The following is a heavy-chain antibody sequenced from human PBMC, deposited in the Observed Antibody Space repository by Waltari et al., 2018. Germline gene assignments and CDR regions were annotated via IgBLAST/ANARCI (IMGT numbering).Heavy chain of an antibody. CDR1: GFTFSSYS. V-gene: IGHV3-21*01. CDR2: ISSSSSYI. D-gene: IGHD3-16*02. CDR3: AWGSYRYTGPDY. J-gene: IGHJ4*02. Sequence: EVQLVESGGGLVKPGGSLRLSCAASGFTFSSYSLKRVRQAPGKGLEWVSSISSSSSYIYYADSVKGRFTISRDNAKNSLYLQMNSLRAEDTAVYYCAWGSYRYTGPDYWGQGTLVTVSS.